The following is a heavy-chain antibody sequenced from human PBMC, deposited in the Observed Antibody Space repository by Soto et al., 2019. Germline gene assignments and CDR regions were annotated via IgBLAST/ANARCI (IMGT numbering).Heavy chain of an antibody. CDR3: AREGSGTYYT. D-gene: IGHD3-10*01. CDR2: IYTNFRT. CDR1: GFTLSSNY. Sequence: EVQLVESGGGLVQPGGSLRLSCAASGFTLSSNYMSWVRQAPGKGLEWVSVIYTNFRTDYADSVKGRFTISADISKNTLYLQMNSLRAEDTAVYYCAREGSGTYYTWGQGTLVTVSS. V-gene: IGHV3-66*01. J-gene: IGHJ4*02.